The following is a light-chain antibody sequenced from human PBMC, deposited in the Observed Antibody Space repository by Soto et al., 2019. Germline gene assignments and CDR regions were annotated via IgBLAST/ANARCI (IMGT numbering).Light chain of an antibody. CDR1: QNIGDL. CDR2: KAS. Sequence: DIQMTQSPCTLSASVGDRVAITCRASQNIGDLLAWYQLKPGEAPKLLIYKASYLETGVPSRFSGTRSWRQLTFTMVGVQPGDLGTNYCQHYSAFYAAVGQGTKVDIK. J-gene: IGKJ1*01. V-gene: IGKV1-5*03. CDR3: QHYSAFYAA.